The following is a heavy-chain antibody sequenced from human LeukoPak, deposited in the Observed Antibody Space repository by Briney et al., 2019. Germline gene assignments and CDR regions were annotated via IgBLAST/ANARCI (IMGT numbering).Heavy chain of an antibody. Sequence: SQTLSLTCTVSGASVSSTEYYWSWGRQPPGKGLEWIGYIFHGRTFYSPSLKSRAAISVDTSKNQFTLRLTSVTAADTAVYFCASAVDYYYDSSGFRYWGQGTLVPVSS. CDR1: GASVSSTEYY. CDR2: IFHGRT. V-gene: IGHV4-30-4*01. D-gene: IGHD3-22*01. J-gene: IGHJ4*02. CDR3: ASAVDYYYDSSGFRY.